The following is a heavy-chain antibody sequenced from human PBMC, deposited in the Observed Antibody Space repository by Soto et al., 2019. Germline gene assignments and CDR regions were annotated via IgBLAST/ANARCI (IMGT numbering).Heavy chain of an antibody. D-gene: IGHD2-2*01. CDR2: INHSGST. Sequence: SETLSLTCAVYGGSFSGYYWSWIRQPPGKGLEWIGEINHSGSTNYNPSLKSRVTISVDTSKNQFSLKLSSVTAADTAEYYCARGSTPGDCSSTSCPFDYWGQGTLVTVSS. CDR1: GGSFSGYY. CDR3: ARGSTPGDCSSTSCPFDY. V-gene: IGHV4-34*01. J-gene: IGHJ4*02.